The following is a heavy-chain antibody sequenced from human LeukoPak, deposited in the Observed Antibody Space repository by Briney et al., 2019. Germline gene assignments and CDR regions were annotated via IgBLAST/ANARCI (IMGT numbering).Heavy chain of an antibody. D-gene: IGHD2-15*01. J-gene: IGHJ4*02. CDR3: ATPDCSGGSCYPAY. CDR1: GYXFTGQY. V-gene: IGHV1-2*02. CDR2: INPNSGGT. Sequence: ASVKVSCKASGYXFTGQYVHWVRQAPGQGLEWMGWINPNSGGTNYAQKLQGRVTMTTDTSISTAYMELSRLRSDDTAVYYCATPDCSGGSCYPAYWGQGTLVTVSS.